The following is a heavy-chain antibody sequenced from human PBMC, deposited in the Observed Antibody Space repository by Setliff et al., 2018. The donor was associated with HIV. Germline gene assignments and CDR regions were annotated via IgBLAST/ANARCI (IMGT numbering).Heavy chain of an antibody. CDR1: GGSISSGSDY. D-gene: IGHD3-3*01. Sequence: SETLSLTCTVSGGSISSGSDYWSWIRQPAGKGLEWIGHVHISGSTNYNPSLKSRVTISLDTSKNQISMKMTSVTAADTAIYYCARGVLQYNFWRDRRDYHYMDVWGKGTTVTVSS. J-gene: IGHJ6*03. CDR2: VHISGST. CDR3: ARGVLQYNFWRDRRDYHYMDV. V-gene: IGHV4-61*10.